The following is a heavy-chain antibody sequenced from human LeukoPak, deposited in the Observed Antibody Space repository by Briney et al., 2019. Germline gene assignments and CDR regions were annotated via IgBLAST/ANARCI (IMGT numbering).Heavy chain of an antibody. J-gene: IGHJ4*02. CDR1: RFTFSSYS. CDR3: ARDGVPNWGFFDY. V-gene: IGHV3-21*01. D-gene: IGHD7-27*01. CDR2: ISSSSSYI. Sequence: GGSLRLSCAASRFTFSSYSMNWVRQAPGKGLEWVSSISSSSSYIYYADSVKGRLTISRDNAKNSLYLKMNSLRAEDPAVYYCARDGVPNWGFFDYWGQGTLVTVSS.